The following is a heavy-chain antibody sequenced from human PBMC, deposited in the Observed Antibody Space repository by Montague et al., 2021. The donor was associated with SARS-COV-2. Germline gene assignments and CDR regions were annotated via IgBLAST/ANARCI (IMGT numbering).Heavy chain of an antibody. D-gene: IGHD3-10*01. CDR1: GGSITSSSYY. CDR3: ARVSWVWPSVQGRFDS. CDR2: IFYRGST. V-gene: IGHV4-39*07. J-gene: IGHJ4*02. Sequence: SETLSLTCTVSGGSITSSSYYWGWIRQPPGKGLEWIGRIFYRGSTYYXXXFKSRVTISVDTSKNQFSLKLSSVTAADTAVYYCARVSWVWPSVQGRFDSWGQGALVTVPS.